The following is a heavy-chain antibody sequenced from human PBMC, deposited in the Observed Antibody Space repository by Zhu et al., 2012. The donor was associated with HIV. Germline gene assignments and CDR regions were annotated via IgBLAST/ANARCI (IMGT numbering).Heavy chain of an antibody. V-gene: IGHV4-38-2*02. J-gene: IGHJ5*02. CDR1: NYSISSGYY. D-gene: IGHD2-21*02. CDR3: ARDSEFAYCGGDCYSVWFDP. CDR2: IYSSGSA. Sequence: QVQLQESGPGLVKPSETLSLTCSVSNYSISSGYYWGWIRQPPGKGLEWIGSIYSSGSAYYNPSLRSRVTISIDTSKNQSSLKLTSVTAADTAVYYCARDSEFAYCGGDCYSVWFDPGARNLVTVSS.